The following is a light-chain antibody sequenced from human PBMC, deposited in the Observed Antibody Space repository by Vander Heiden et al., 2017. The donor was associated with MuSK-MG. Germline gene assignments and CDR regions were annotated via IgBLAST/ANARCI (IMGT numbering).Light chain of an antibody. CDR2: NVN. J-gene: IGLJ2*01. CDR3: TSYTSSTTVV. Sequence: SALTQPASVPGPPGRSITISCTGTSSDIGGYDYVCWYQQHPGKAPKLMIYNVNRRPSGVSNRFSGSKSGNTASLTVSGLQAEDEAVYYCTSYTSSTTVVFGGGTRLTVL. CDR1: SSDIGGYDY. V-gene: IGLV2-14*03.